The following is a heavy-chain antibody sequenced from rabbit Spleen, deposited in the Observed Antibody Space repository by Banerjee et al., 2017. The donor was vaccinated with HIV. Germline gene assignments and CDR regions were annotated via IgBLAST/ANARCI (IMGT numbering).Heavy chain of an antibody. CDR3: ARDGDDAGYDFNL. J-gene: IGHJ4*01. D-gene: IGHD3-1*01. CDR1: GFSISSSYW. Sequence: QSLEESGGDLVKPGASLTLSCKASGFSISSSYWICWVRQAPGKGLEWIACIWGGSSGSTWYASWAKGRFTIFKISSTMVILQMTSLTAADTATYFCARDGDDAGYDFNLWGQGTLVTVS. V-gene: IGHV1S40*01. CDR2: IWGGSSGST.